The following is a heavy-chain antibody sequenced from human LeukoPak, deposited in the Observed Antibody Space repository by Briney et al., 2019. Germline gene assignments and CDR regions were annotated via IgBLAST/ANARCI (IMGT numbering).Heavy chain of an antibody. CDR1: GFTFSDYD. CDR3: ARALVMYYDSH. D-gene: IGHD3-22*01. CDR2: ISSSGSTI. V-gene: IGHV3-11*04. J-gene: IGHJ4*02. Sequence: GGSLRLSCAASGFTFSDYDMSWIRQAPGKGLEWVSYISSSGSTIYYADSVKGRFTISRDNAKNSLYLQMNSLRAEDTAVYYCARALVMYYDSHWGQGTLVTVSS.